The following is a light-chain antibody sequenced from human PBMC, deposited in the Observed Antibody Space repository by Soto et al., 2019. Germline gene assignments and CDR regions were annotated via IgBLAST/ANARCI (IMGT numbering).Light chain of an antibody. Sequence: EIEMSLDPGSVRASEGDSVSITCRASQDIGDWLAWFQQKPGRVPKRLXXGASTLQSSAPSRFSGSASGAAFTRTNSSLQPEDFAVYYGQQRSSWPPTITFGPGTRLEIK. CDR1: QDIGDW. J-gene: IGKJ5*01. V-gene: IGKV1-17*03. CDR2: GAS. CDR3: QQRSSWPPTIT.